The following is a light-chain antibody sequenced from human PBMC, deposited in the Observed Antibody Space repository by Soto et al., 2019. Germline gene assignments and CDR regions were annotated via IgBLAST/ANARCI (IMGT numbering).Light chain of an antibody. CDR2: EVT. CDR1: SVDINY. J-gene: IGLJ3*02. CDR3: SSYAVRDIWV. V-gene: IGLV2-8*01. Sequence: QSALTQPPSASGSRGQSVTISCTGTSVDINYVSWFQQHPGKAPKLIICEVTKRPSGVPDRFSGSKSGNTASLTVSGLQDDDEADYYCSSYAVRDIWVFGGGTKRTVL.